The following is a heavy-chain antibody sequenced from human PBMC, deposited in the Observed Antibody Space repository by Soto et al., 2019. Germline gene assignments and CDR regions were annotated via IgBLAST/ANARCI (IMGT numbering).Heavy chain of an antibody. V-gene: IGHV1-18*01. CDR1: GYTFTSYG. J-gene: IGHJ5*02. Sequence: RASVKVSCKASGYTFTSYGISWVRQAPGQGLEWMGWISAYNGNTNYAQKLQGRVTMTTDTSTSTAYMELRSLRSDDTAVYYCARGYCSGGSCYSRADWFDPWGQGTLVTVSS. CDR3: ARGYCSGGSCYSRADWFDP. D-gene: IGHD2-15*01. CDR2: ISAYNGNT.